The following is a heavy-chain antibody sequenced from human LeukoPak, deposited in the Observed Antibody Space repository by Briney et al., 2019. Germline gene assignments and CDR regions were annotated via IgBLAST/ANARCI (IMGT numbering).Heavy chain of an antibody. CDR1: GFTFSDYY. J-gene: IGHJ5*02. D-gene: IGHD7-27*01. CDR3: GRDKRSGGFNP. CDR2: IGGSGSDI. V-gene: IGHV3-11*01. Sequence: GGSLRLSCVASGFTFSDYYLSCSREAPGKALEWVSSIGGSGSDINYADSVKGRFTISSDNAKNSMYLQMNSLRAEDTAVYYCGRDKRSGGFNPWGQGTLVTVSS.